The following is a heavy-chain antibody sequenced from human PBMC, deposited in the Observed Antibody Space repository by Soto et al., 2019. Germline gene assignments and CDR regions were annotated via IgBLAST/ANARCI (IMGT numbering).Heavy chain of an antibody. D-gene: IGHD6-13*01. Sequence: QVQLVESGGGVVQPGRSLRLSCAASGFTLSSYAMHWVRQAPGKGLEWVAVISYDGSNKYYADSVKGRFTISRDNSKNTLYLQMNSLRAEDTAVYYCARERVGEAAAGTYYYGMDVWGQGTTVTVSS. CDR2: ISYDGSNK. CDR3: ARERVGEAAAGTYYYGMDV. CDR1: GFTLSSYA. V-gene: IGHV3-30-3*01. J-gene: IGHJ6*02.